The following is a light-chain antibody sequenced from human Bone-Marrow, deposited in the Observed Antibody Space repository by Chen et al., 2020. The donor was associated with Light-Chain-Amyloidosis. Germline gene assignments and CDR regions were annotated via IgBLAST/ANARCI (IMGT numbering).Light chain of an antibody. CDR1: SGRIATNY. CDR3: QSCQGSGQGV. V-gene: IGLV6-57*01. J-gene: IGLJ3*02. Sequence: NFMLTQPHSVSESPGKTVIISCTRSSGRIATNYVQWYQQRPGRSPTTVIYEDDQRPSGVPDRIAGCSDRSSNSASLAITGLKTEDEADYYCQSCQGSGQGVVGGGTKLTGL. CDR2: EDD.